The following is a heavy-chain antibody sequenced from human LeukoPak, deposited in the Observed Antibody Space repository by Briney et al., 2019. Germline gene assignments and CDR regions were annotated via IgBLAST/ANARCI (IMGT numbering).Heavy chain of an antibody. V-gene: IGHV1-8*01. J-gene: IGHJ6*04. CDR1: GYTFTSYD. CDR2: MNPNSGNT. D-gene: IGHD2-8*01. CDR3: ARGGLAGYCTNGVCQDV. Sequence: ASVKVSCKASGYTFTSYDINWVRQATGQGLEWMGWMNPNSGNTGYAQKFQGRVTVTRNTSISTAYMELSSLRSEDTAVYYCARGGLAGYCTNGVCQDVWGKGTTVTVSS.